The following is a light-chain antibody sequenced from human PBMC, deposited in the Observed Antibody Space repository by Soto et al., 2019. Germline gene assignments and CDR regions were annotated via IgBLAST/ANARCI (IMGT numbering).Light chain of an antibody. J-gene: IGKJ1*01. Sequence: DIQMTQSPSTLSASVGDRVTIPCRASQSISSWLAWYQQKPGKAPKLLSYDASSLESGVPSRFSGSGSGTEFTLTISSLQPDDFATYYCQQYNSYWKFGQGTKVEIK. CDR1: QSISSW. CDR2: DAS. CDR3: QQYNSYWK. V-gene: IGKV1-5*01.